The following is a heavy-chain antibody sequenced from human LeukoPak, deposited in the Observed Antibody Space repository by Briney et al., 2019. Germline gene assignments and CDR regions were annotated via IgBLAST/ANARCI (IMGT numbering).Heavy chain of an antibody. D-gene: IGHD6-13*01. J-gene: IGHJ1*01. CDR2: INSDGNDA. Sequence: PGGSLRLSCAASGFTFSSYEMNWVRQAPGKGLVWVSRINSDGNDATYADSVKGRLTISRDNAKKMLFLQMTSLRAEDTAVYYCTRDFYSSSWDWGQGTLVTVSS. CDR1: GFTFSSYE. CDR3: TRDFYSSSWD. V-gene: IGHV3-74*01.